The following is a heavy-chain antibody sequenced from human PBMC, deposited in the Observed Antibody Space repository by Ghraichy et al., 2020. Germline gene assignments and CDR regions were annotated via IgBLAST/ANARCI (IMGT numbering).Heavy chain of an antibody. Sequence: ASVKVSCKVSGYTLTELSMHWVRQAPGKGLEWMGGFDPEDGETIYAQKFQGRVTMTEDTSTDTAYMELSSLRSEDTAVYYCATSRISSPRRYYYYGMDVWGQGTTVTVSS. J-gene: IGHJ6*02. V-gene: IGHV1-24*01. CDR1: GYTLTELS. CDR2: FDPEDGET. D-gene: IGHD2-15*01. CDR3: ATSRISSPRRYYYYGMDV.